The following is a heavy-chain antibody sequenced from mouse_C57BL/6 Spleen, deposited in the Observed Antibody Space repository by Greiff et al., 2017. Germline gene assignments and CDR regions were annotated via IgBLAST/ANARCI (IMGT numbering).Heavy chain of an antibody. V-gene: IGHV5-6*02. CDR1: GFTFSSYG. D-gene: IGHD2-5*01. CDR3: AREDYSKGGWFAY. Sequence: DVKLVESGGDLVKPGGSLKLSCAASGFTFSSYGMSWVRQTPDKRLEWVATISSGGSYTYYPDSVKGRFTISRDNAKNTLYLQMSSLKSEDTAMYYCAREDYSKGGWFAYWGQGTLVTVSA. J-gene: IGHJ3*01. CDR2: ISSGGSYT.